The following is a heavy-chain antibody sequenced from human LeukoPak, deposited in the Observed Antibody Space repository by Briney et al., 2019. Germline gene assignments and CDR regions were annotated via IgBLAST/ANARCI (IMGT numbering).Heavy chain of an antibody. CDR3: AREFRGSNNFDY. Sequence: PGGSLRLSCAASGFTFSNAWMSWVRQAPGKGLEWVGRIKSKTDGGTTDYAAPVKGRFTISRDNAKNSLYLQMNSLRVEDTAVYYCAREFRGSNNFDYWGQGTLVTVSS. CDR1: GFTFSNAW. CDR2: IKSKTDGGTT. D-gene: IGHD3-10*01. V-gene: IGHV3-15*01. J-gene: IGHJ4*02.